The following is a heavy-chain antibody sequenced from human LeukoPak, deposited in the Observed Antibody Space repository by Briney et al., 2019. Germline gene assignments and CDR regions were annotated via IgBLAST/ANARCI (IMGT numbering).Heavy chain of an antibody. CDR3: AKAWRAYGDYHTFDI. D-gene: IGHD4-17*01. CDR2: IWYDGSNK. V-gene: IGHV3-33*06. CDR1: GFTFSSYG. Sequence: PGGSLRLSCAASGFTFSSYGMHWVRQAPGKGLEWVAVIWYDGSNKYYADSVKGRFTISRDNSRNTLYLQMNSLRAEDTAVYYCAKAWRAYGDYHTFDIWGQGTMVTVSS. J-gene: IGHJ3*02.